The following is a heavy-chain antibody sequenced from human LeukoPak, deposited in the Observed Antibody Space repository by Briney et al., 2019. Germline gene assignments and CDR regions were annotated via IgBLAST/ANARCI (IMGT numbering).Heavy chain of an antibody. CDR2: INPNSGGT. D-gene: IGHD3-22*01. V-gene: IGHV1-2*02. J-gene: IGHJ4*02. CDR1: GYTFTGYY. CDR3: AREWGDSSGYFLDY. Sequence: ASVKVSCRASGYTFTGYYMHWVRQAPGQGLEWMGWINPNSGGTNYAQKFQGRVTMIRDTSISTAYMELSRLRSDDTAVYYCAREWGDSSGYFLDYWGQGTLVTVSS.